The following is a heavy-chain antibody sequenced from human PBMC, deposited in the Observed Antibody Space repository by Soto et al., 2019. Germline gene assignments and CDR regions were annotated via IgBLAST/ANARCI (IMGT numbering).Heavy chain of an antibody. D-gene: IGHD1-7*01. CDR1: GFSLSTSGLG. CDR3: AYRQEYRDSWNSGWFDP. CDR2: IYRDDDK. V-gene: IGHV2-5*02. Sequence: QITLKESGPTLVIPTQTLTLTCTLSGFSLSTSGLGVGWIRQAPGKALEWLGVIYRDDDKRYNPSLKTRLTITRDSSTKQVLLTMTNMDPVDTATYYCAYRQEYRDSWNSGWFDPWGQGTLVTVSS. J-gene: IGHJ5*02.